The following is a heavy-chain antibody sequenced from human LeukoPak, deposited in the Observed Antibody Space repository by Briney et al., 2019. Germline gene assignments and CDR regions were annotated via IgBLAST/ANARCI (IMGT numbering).Heavy chain of an antibody. CDR1: GYNFTDYY. D-gene: IGHD2-2*02. CDR3: ARENVPATLPTAFGY. V-gene: IGHV1-2*02. Sequence: GASVKVSCKASGYNFTDYYIHWVRQAPGQGLEWMGWINPNSGGTNYAQKFQGRVTMTRDTSVSTAYMELNRLISDDTAVYYCARENVPATLPTAFGYWGQGTLITVSS. CDR2: INPNSGGT. J-gene: IGHJ4*02.